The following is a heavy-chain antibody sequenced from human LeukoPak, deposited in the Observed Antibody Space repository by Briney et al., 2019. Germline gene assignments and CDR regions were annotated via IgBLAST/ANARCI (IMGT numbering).Heavy chain of an antibody. Sequence: SETLSLTCTVSGGSISSYYWSWIRQPPGKGLEWIGYIYYSGSTNYNPSLKSRVTISVDTSKNQFSLKLSSVTAADTAVYYCARSPPGDYGSGSYYNRYYYYMDVWGKGTTVTISS. CDR3: ARSPPGDYGSGSYYNRYYYYMDV. J-gene: IGHJ6*03. V-gene: IGHV4-59*01. CDR1: GGSISSYY. D-gene: IGHD3-10*01. CDR2: IYYSGST.